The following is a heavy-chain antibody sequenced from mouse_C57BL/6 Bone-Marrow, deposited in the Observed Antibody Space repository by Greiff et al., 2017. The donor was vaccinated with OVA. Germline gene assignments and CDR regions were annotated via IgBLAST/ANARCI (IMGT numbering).Heavy chain of an antibody. CDR1: GFTFSSYA. D-gene: IGHD1-2*01. V-gene: IGHV5-4*01. CDR3: ARDPHYYALFAY. CDR2: ISVGGSYT. J-gene: IGHJ3*01. Sequence: DVQLVESGGGLVKPGGSLKLSCAASGFTFSSYAMSWVRQTPEKRLEWVAAISVGGSYTYYPDNVKGRVTISRDKSKTTLYLQMSHLKSEDTAVYYCARDPHYYALFAYWGQGTLVTVSA.